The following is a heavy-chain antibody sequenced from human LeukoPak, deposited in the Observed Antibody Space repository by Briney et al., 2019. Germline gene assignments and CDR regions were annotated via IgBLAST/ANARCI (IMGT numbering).Heavy chain of an antibody. Sequence: GGSLRLSCTASGFTFGDYAMSWVRQAPGKGLEWVANIKQDGSEKYYVDSVKGRFTISRDNAKNSLYLQINSLRAEDTAVYYCARDLSGYYDSSGYYPDHLFDYWGQGTLVTVSS. D-gene: IGHD3-22*01. CDR1: GFTFGDYA. CDR3: ARDLSGYYDSSGYYPDHLFDY. J-gene: IGHJ4*02. CDR2: IKQDGSEK. V-gene: IGHV3-7*01.